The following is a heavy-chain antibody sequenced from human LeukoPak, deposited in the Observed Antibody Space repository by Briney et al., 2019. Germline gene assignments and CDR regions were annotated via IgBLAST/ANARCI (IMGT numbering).Heavy chain of an antibody. CDR2: ISYDGSNK. CDR1: GFTFSSYA. CDR3: ARDSGSSGWYLISYYFDY. J-gene: IGHJ4*02. V-gene: IGHV3-30-3*01. Sequence: PGRSLRLSCAASGFTFSSYAMPWVRQAPGKGLEWVAVISYDGSNKYYADSVKGRFTISRDNSKNTLYLQTNSLRAEDTAVYYCARDSGSSGWYLISYYFDYWGQGTLVTVSS. D-gene: IGHD6-19*01.